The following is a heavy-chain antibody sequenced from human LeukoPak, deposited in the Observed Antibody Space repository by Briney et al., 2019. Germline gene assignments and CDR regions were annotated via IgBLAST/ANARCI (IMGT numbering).Heavy chain of an antibody. J-gene: IGHJ4*02. D-gene: IGHD6-19*01. CDR2: ISSSSSTI. V-gene: IGHV3-48*04. CDR3: ARGQAAVAGVFDY. Sequence: GGSLRLSCAASGFTFSSYSMNWVRQAPGKGLEWVSYISSSSSTIYYADSVKGRFTISRDNAKNSLYLQMNSLRAEDTAVYYCARGQAAVAGVFDYWGQGTLVTVSS. CDR1: GFTFSSYS.